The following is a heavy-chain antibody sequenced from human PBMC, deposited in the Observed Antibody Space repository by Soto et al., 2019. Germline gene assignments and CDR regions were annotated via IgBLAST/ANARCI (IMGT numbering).Heavy chain of an antibody. V-gene: IGHV1-18*01. CDR1: GYTFTSYG. CDR2: ISAYNGNT. D-gene: IGHD2-15*01. Sequence: ASVKVSCKDSGYTFTSYGISWVRQAPGQGLEWMGWISAYNGNTNYAQKLQGRVTMTTDTSTSTAYMELRSLRSDDTAVYYCARVPLGYCSGGSCNWFDPWGQGTLVTVSS. CDR3: ARVPLGYCSGGSCNWFDP. J-gene: IGHJ5*02.